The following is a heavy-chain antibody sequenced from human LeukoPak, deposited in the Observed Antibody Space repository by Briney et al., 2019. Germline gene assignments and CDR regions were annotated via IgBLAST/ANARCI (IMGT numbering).Heavy chain of an antibody. D-gene: IGHD3-9*01. CDR3: ARGKRSYDILTGYRYYYGMDV. Sequence: PSETLSLTCAVYGGSFSGYYWSWIRQPPGKGLEWIGELNHSGSTNYNPALKSQVTISVDTSKNQFSLKLSSVTAADTAVYYCARGKRSYDILTGYRYYYGMDVWGQGTTVTVSS. J-gene: IGHJ6*02. CDR2: LNHSGST. CDR1: GGSFSGYY. V-gene: IGHV4-34*01.